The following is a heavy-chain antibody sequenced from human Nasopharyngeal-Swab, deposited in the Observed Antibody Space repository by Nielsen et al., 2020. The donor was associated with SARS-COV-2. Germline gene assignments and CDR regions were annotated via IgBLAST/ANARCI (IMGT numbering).Heavy chain of an antibody. Sequence: GESLKISCAASGFTFSSYAMSWVRQAPGKGLEWVLAISGSGGSTYYADSVKGRFTISRDNSKNTLYLQMNSLRAEDTAVYYCAKSAGYSRGYFDYWGQGTLVTVSS. CDR1: GFTFSSYA. CDR3: AKSAGYSRGYFDY. D-gene: IGHD6-13*01. J-gene: IGHJ4*02. CDR2: ISGSGGST. V-gene: IGHV3-23*01.